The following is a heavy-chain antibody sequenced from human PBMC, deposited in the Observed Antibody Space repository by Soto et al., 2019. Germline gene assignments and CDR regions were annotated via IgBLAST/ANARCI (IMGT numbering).Heavy chain of an antibody. Sequence: EVQLVESGGGLVQPGGSLRLSCAASGFTFSSYWMHWVRQVPGKGLVWVSRIHFDGSTTHYADSVKGRFTISRDNGKNTLSLQVNSLRDEDTAVYYCARDAYISGYDQFDYGGQGTLVTVSS. V-gene: IGHV3-74*01. D-gene: IGHD5-12*01. CDR2: IHFDGSTT. CDR1: GFTFSSYW. CDR3: ARDAYISGYDQFDY. J-gene: IGHJ4*02.